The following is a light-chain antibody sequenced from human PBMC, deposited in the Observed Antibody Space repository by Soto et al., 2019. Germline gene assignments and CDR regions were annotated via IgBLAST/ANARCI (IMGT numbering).Light chain of an antibody. CDR3: QQYDDCPPWT. CDR2: GAS. Sequence: EIVMTQSPATLSVSPGERVTLSCRASQSVSSNLAWYQQKPGQAPRLLMYGASTRATGIPARFSGSWSGTAFYITISSLLSDDFAVYYCQQYDDCPPWTFGQGTKVESK. CDR1: QSVSSN. J-gene: IGKJ1*01. V-gene: IGKV3-15*01.